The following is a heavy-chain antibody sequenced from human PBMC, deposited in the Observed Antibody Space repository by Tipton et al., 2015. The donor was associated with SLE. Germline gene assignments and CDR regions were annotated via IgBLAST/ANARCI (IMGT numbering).Heavy chain of an antibody. CDR1: GYSFTYYW. D-gene: IGHD5-24*01. CDR3: ARLATLTSDFDY. CDR2: IYPGDSET. Sequence: QLVQSGAEVKKPGESLKISCEGSGYSFTYYWIGWVRQMPGKGLEWMGIIYPGDSETAYSPSFEGQVTLSADTSINTAYLQWNSLEASDTAMYYCARLATLTSDFDYWGQGTLVTVSS. V-gene: IGHV5-51*03. J-gene: IGHJ4*02.